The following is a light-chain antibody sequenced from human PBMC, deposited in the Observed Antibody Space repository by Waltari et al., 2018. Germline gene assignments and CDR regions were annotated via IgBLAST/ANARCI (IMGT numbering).Light chain of an antibody. CDR3: AAWDDTLKGL. J-gene: IGLJ3*02. CDR1: SSNIGSNT. V-gene: IGLV1-44*01. CDR2: NED. Sequence: QSVLTQPPSASGAPGQRVTITCSIGSSNIGSNTVNWYQQFPGTAPKLLMFNEDQRAPGVPGLFSGSRSVTAASLAISGLQSEDEATYYCAAWDDTLKGLFGGGTTLTVL.